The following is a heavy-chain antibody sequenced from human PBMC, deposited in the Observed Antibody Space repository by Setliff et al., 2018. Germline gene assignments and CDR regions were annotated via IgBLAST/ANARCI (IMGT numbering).Heavy chain of an antibody. V-gene: IGHV3-30*02. CDR2: IRYDGSNK. Sequence: PGGSLRLSCAASGFTFSSYGMHWVRQAPGKGLEWVAFIRYDGSNKYYADSVKGRFTISRDNSKNTLYLQMNSLRAEDTAVYYCARAHSRTLSVHDYWGQGTLVTVSS. CDR3: ARAHSRTLSVHDY. CDR1: GFTFSSYG. J-gene: IGHJ4*02. D-gene: IGHD2-2*01.